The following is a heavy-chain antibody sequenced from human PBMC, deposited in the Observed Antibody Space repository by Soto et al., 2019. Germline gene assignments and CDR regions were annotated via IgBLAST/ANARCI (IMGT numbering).Heavy chain of an antibody. CDR1: GGTFSSYA. CDR3: AGRGPRDGYNGGDAFDI. Sequence: SSVKVSCKASGGTFSSYAISWVRQAPGQGLEWMGGIIPIFGTANYAQKFQGRVTITADESTSTAYMELSSRRSEDTAVYYCAGRGPRDGYNGGDAFDIWGQGTMVTVSS. V-gene: IGHV1-69*13. D-gene: IGHD5-18*01. CDR2: IIPIFGTA. J-gene: IGHJ3*02.